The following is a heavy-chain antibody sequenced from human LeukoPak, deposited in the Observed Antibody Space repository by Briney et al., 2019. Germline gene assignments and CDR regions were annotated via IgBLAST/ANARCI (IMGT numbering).Heavy chain of an antibody. D-gene: IGHD5-12*01. CDR2: IYNSGST. Sequence: SETLSLTCTVSGGSISSNYWSWIRQPPGKGLEWIGYIYNSGSTNYNPSLKSRVTISVDKSKNQFSLKLSSVTAADTAVYYCARQYSGYDPAFDYWGQGTLVTVSS. CDR3: ARQYSGYDPAFDY. J-gene: IGHJ4*02. CDR1: GGSISSNY. V-gene: IGHV4-4*09.